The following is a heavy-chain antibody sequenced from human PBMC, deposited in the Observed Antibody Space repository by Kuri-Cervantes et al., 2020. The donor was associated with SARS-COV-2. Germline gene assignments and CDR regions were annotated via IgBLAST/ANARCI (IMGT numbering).Heavy chain of an antibody. CDR2: IIPILGIA. V-gene: IGHV1-69*10. Sequence: SVKVSCKASGGTFSSYAISWVRQAPGQGLEWMGGIIPILGIANYAQKFQGRVTITADKSTSTAYMELSSLRSEDTAVYYCARGPAMPYYDYVWGSYRYGSGWFDPWGQGTLVTVSS. D-gene: IGHD3-16*02. CDR3: ARGPAMPYYDYVWGSYRYGSGWFDP. J-gene: IGHJ5*02. CDR1: GGTFSSYA.